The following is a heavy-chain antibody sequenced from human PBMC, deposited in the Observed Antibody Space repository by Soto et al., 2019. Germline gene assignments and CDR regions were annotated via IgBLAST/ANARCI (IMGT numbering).Heavy chain of an antibody. CDR3: ATETGDLLLFHH. D-gene: IGHD7-27*01. J-gene: IGHJ1*01. Sequence: SETLSLTCTVSGGSISTSGYYWGWIRQPPGKGLEWLGSIYYSGTTYNNPSLKSRVTISVDTTKNQFSLKLSSVTAADTAVYYCATETGDLLLFHHWGQGTLVTVSS. CDR2: IYYSGTT. V-gene: IGHV4-39*01. CDR1: GGSISTSGYY.